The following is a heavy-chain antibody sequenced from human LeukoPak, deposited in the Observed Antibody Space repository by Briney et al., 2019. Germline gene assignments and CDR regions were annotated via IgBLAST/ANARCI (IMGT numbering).Heavy chain of an antibody. CDR2: IYHSGST. Sequence: PSETLSLTCAVSGYSISSGYYWGWIRQPPGKGLEWIGSIYHSGSTYYNPSLKSQVTISVDTSKNQFSLKLSSVTAADTAVYYCARTYSSGWYYFDYWGQGTLVTVSS. CDR3: ARTYSSGWYYFDY. CDR1: GYSISSGYY. V-gene: IGHV4-38-2*01. J-gene: IGHJ4*02. D-gene: IGHD6-19*01.